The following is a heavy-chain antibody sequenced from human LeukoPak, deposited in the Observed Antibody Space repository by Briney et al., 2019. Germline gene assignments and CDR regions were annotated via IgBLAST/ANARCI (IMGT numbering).Heavy chain of an antibody. CDR1: GFTVSSNY. J-gene: IGHJ4*02. CDR2: ITAGGGNT. V-gene: IGHV3-23*01. CDR3: AKDFQDSSTYTHFDY. Sequence: PGGSLRLSCAASGFTVSSNYMSWVRLAPGKGLEWVSTITAGGGNTYYADSVKGRFTISRDNSKNTLYLQMNSLRAEDTAVYYCAKDFQDSSTYTHFDYWGQGTLVTVSS. D-gene: IGHD2/OR15-2a*01.